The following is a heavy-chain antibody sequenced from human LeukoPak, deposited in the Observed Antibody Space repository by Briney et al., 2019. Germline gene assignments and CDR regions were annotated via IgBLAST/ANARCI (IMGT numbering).Heavy chain of an antibody. CDR1: GFTFSTYV. J-gene: IGHJ4*02. Sequence: GGSLRLSCAASGFTFSTYVIHWVRQAPGKGLDWVAVMSFDGKNTYYADSVKGRFTVSRDNSKNTLYLQMNSLRPEDTAVYYCAREGFYGSGSSPTFYFDYWGQGTLVTVSS. V-gene: IGHV3-30*04. CDR2: MSFDGKNT. D-gene: IGHD3-10*01. CDR3: AREGFYGSGSSPTFYFDY.